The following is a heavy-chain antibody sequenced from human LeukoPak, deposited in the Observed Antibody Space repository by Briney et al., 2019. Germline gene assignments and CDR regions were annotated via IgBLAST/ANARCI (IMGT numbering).Heavy chain of an antibody. D-gene: IGHD3-22*01. CDR2: IYYTRST. Sequence: SQTLSLTCTVSGGSISSGGYFYYGWIRQHPGKGLAWIGYIYYTRSTCYDPSLKGRVSISVGKSKNKFSLKMSCVTAADTAVYYCARDRDGYSQFDSWGQGTLVTVSS. J-gene: IGHJ4*02. CDR3: ARDRDGYSQFDS. CDR1: GGSISSGGYFY. V-gene: IGHV4-31*03.